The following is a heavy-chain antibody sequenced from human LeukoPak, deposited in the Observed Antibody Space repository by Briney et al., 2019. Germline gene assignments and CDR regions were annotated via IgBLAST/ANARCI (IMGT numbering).Heavy chain of an antibody. J-gene: IGHJ4*02. CDR3: ARDRMRGQQLVLDY. CDR1: GFTFSNYA. V-gene: IGHV3-30-3*01. Sequence: GGSLRLSCAASGFTFSNYALHWVRRAPGKGLEWVAVISFDGINKYYADSVKGRFTTSRDNSKNTLYLQMNSLRAEDTAVYYCARDRMRGQQLVLDYWGQGTLVTVSS. CDR2: ISFDGINK. D-gene: IGHD6-13*01.